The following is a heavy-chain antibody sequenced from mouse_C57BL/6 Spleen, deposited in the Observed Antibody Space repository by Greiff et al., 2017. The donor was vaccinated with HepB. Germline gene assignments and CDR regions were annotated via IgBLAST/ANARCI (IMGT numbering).Heavy chain of an antibody. V-gene: IGHV5-9-1*02. CDR3: TRERDYYGSSFFAY. D-gene: IGHD1-1*01. Sequence: EVQLVESGEGLVKPGGSLKLSCAASGFTFSSYAMSWVRQTPEKRLEWVAYISSGGDYIYYADTVKGRFTISRDNARNTLYLQMSSLKSEDTAMYYCTRERDYYGSSFFAYWGQGTLVTVSA. CDR2: ISSGGDYI. J-gene: IGHJ3*01. CDR1: GFTFSSYA.